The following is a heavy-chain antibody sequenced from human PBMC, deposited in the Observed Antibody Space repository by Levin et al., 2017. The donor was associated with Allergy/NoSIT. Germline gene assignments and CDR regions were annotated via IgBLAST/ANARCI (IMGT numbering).Heavy chain of an antibody. CDR1: GFTFDDYG. V-gene: IGHV3-20*04. J-gene: IGHJ4*02. CDR3: ARDNGRGTTVTTSY. Sequence: GESLKISCAASGFTFDDYGMSWVRQAPGKGLEWVSGINWNGGSTGYADSVKGRFTISRDNAKNSLYLQMNSLRAEDTALYYCARDNGRGTTVTTSYWGQGTLVTVSS. CDR2: INWNGGST. D-gene: IGHD4-17*01.